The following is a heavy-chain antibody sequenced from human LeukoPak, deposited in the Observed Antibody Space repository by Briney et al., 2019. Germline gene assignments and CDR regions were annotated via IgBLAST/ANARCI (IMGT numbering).Heavy chain of an antibody. CDR1: AYTFTSYA. D-gene: IGHD2-8*01. J-gene: IGHJ4*02. V-gene: IGHV1-3*01. Sequence: PSMNVSSPASAYTFTSYAVHWVRQAPGQRLEWMGWINAGNGNTKYSQKFQGRVTITRDTSASTSYMELSSLRSEDTAVFYCARGSIWYRTFFDYWGQGTLVTVSS. CDR2: INAGNGNT. CDR3: ARGSIWYRTFFDY.